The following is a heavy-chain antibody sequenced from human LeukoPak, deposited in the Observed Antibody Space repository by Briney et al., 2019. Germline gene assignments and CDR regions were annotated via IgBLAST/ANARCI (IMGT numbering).Heavy chain of an antibody. CDR3: ARDHNRPGDWFDP. V-gene: IGHV3-11*01. CDR1: GFTFSDYY. D-gene: IGHD1-1*01. Sequence: PGGSLRLSCAASGFTFSDYYMSWVRQAPGKGLEWVSSISSSGSTIYYADSVKGRFTISRDNAKNSLYLKMNSLRAEDTAVYDCARDHNRPGDWFDPWGRGTLDTVSA. CDR2: ISSSGSTI. J-gene: IGHJ5*02.